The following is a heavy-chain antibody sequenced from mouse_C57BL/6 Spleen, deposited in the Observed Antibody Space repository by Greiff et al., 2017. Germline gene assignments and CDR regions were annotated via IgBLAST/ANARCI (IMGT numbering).Heavy chain of an antibody. CDR2: IYPGDGDT. V-gene: IGHV1-82*01. J-gene: IGHJ4*01. CDR3: ARLGLRRYYYAMDY. CDR1: GYAFSSSW. D-gene: IGHD2-2*01. Sequence: VQRVESGPELVKPGASVKISCKASGYAFSSSWMNWVKQRPGKGLEWIGRIYPGDGDTNYNGKFKGKATLTADKSSSTAYMQLSSLTSEDSAVYFCARLGLRRYYYAMDYWGQGTSVTVSS.